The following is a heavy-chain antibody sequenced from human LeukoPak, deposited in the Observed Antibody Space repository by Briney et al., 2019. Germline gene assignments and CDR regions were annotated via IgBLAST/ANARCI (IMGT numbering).Heavy chain of an antibody. CDR1: AYTVTNYG. CDR3: ARTRQAQILYYFDY. J-gene: IGHJ4*02. Sequence: ASVKVSCKASAYTVTNYGISWVLHAPGQGLEWMGWISAYNGNTNYAQKLQGRVTMTTDTSTSTAYMELRSLRSDDADFYSSARTRQAQILYYFDYWGQGTLVTVSS. V-gene: IGHV1-18*01. CDR2: ISAYNGNT.